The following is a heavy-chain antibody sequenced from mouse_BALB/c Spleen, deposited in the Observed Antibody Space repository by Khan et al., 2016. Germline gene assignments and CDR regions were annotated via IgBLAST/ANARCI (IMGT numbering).Heavy chain of an antibody. D-gene: IGHD1-1*01. J-gene: IGHJ3*01. CDR3: ARAGYYGYLAY. V-gene: IGHV4-1*02. Sequence: EVKLLESGGGLVQPGGSLKLSCAASGFDFRRYWMSWVRQAPGKGLEWIGEINPDSRTINYTPSLKDKFTISRDNAKNTLYLQMSKVRSEDTALYYCARAGYYGYLAYWGRGTLVSVSS. CDR2: INPDSRTI. CDR1: GFDFRRYW.